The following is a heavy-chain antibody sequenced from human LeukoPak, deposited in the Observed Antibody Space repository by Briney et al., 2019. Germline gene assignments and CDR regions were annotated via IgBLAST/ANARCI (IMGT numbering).Heavy chain of an antibody. CDR1: GFTFSNAW. CDR3: TTYVPEPYYYDSSGYSTQDFDY. V-gene: IGHV3-15*01. J-gene: IGHJ4*02. Sequence: GGSLRLPCAASGFTFSNAWMSWVRQAPGKGLEWVGRIKSKTDGGTTDYAAPVKGRFTISRDDSKNTLYLQMNSLKTEDTAVYYCTTYVPEPYYYDSSGYSTQDFDYWGQGTLVTVSS. CDR2: IKSKTDGGTT. D-gene: IGHD3-22*01.